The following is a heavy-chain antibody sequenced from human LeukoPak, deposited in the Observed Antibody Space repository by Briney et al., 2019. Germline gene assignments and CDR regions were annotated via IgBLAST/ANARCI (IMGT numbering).Heavy chain of an antibody. V-gene: IGHV1-2*02. J-gene: IGHJ4*02. D-gene: IGHD3-22*01. CDR2: INPNSGGT. Sequence: ASVKVSRKASGYTFTGYYMHWVRQAPGQGLEWMGWINPNSGGTNYAQKFQGRVTMTRDTSISTAYMELSRLRSDDTAVYYCARESYYDSSVDYWGQGALVTVSS. CDR1: GYTFTGYY. CDR3: ARESYYDSSVDY.